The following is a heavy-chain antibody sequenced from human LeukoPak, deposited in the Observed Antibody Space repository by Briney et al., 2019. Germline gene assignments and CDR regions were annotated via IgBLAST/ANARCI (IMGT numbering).Heavy chain of an antibody. D-gene: IGHD1-1*01. J-gene: IGHJ6*03. V-gene: IGHV4-59*01. CDR1: GGSISSYY. CDR3: ARGRYNWNDVVTKLGYYYYMDV. CDR2: IYYSGST. Sequence: SQTLSLTCTVSGGSISSYYWSWIRQPPGKGLEWIGYIYYSGSTNYNPSLKSRVTISVDTSKNQFSLKLSSVTAADTAVYYCARGRYNWNDVVTKLGYYYYMDVWGKGTTVTVSS.